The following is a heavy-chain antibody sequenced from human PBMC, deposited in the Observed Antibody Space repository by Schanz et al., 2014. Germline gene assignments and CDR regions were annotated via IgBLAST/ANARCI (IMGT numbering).Heavy chain of an antibody. J-gene: IGHJ4*02. CDR3: ARGYGDSPTDF. V-gene: IGHV1-46*01. CDR2: VNPSVRGT. D-gene: IGHD4-17*01. CDR1: GYTFTNFF. Sequence: QVHLVQSGAEVHKPGASLKISCKASGYTFTNFFLHWVRQAPGQGLEWMGIVNPSVRGTHFAREFQGRVTVTSDTSTSTVYMELSSLRSEDTAVYYCARGYGDSPTDFWGQGTLVTVSS.